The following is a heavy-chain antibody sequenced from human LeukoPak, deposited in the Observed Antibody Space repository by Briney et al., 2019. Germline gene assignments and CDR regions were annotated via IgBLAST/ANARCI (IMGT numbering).Heavy chain of an antibody. CDR1: GFTFSSYA. J-gene: IGHJ4*02. V-gene: IGHV3-23*01. CDR2: LSGSGGST. CDR3: AKVRSRIAAAGTSVYYFDY. Sequence: GGSLRLSCAASGFTFSSYAMSWVPQAPGKGLEWVSALSGSGGSTYYADSVKGRFTISRDNSKNTLYLQMNSLRAEDKAVYYCAKVRSRIAAAGTSVYYFDYWGQGTLVTVSS. D-gene: IGHD6-13*01.